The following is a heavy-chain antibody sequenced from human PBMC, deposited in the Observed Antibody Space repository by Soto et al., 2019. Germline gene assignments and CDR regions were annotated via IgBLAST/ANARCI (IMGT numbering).Heavy chain of an antibody. Sequence: QMHLVQSGPEVKKTGTLVKITCKASGFTFTSSAVQWVRQACGQRLEWIGWIVVGSGNTNYAQKFQERVTITRDMSTSTAYMELSSLRSEDTAVYYCAATPVEHTALAFYWYFDLWGRGTLVTVSS. D-gene: IGHD5-18*01. CDR1: GFTFTSSA. V-gene: IGHV1-58*01. CDR3: AATPVEHTALAFYWYFDL. CDR2: IVVGSGNT. J-gene: IGHJ2*01.